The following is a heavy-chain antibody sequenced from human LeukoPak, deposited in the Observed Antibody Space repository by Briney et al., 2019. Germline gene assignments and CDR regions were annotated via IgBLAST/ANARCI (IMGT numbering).Heavy chain of an antibody. CDR1: GYSFTSYW. D-gene: IGHD2-15*01. CDR2: IYPGDSDT. J-gene: IGHJ4*02. CDR3: ARPPGYCSGASCYSFDY. V-gene: IGHV5-51*01. Sequence: GESLKISCKGSGYSFTSYWIGWVRQMPGKGLEWMGIIYPGDSDTRYSPSFEGQVTISADKSISTAYLQWSSLKASDTAVYYCARPPGYCSGASCYSFDYWGQGTLATVSS.